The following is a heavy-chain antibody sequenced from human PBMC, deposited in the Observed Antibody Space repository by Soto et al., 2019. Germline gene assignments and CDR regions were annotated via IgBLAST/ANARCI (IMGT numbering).Heavy chain of an antibody. CDR3: ARGTYSDSSALFPPFY. V-gene: IGHV3-30-3*01. D-gene: IGHD3-22*01. CDR1: GFTFSNYA. Sequence: GGSLRLSCAASGFTFSNYAMHWVRQAPGKGLEWVAIISYDGSDKYYADSVRGRFTISRDNSKNIVFLQMNSLRAEDTALYYCARGTYSDSSALFPPFYWGQGTLVTVSS. J-gene: IGHJ4*02. CDR2: ISYDGSDK.